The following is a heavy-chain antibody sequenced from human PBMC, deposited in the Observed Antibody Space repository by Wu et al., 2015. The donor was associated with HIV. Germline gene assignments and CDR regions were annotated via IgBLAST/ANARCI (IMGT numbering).Heavy chain of an antibody. Sequence: QVQLVQSGAEVKKPGSSVKVSCKASGGTFSRYAINWVRQAPGQGLDWMGRIIPLFGTANYAQKFQGRVTLSADESTSTAYMELSSLRSDDTAVYYCARDGKVDTAMVTVYYYGMDVWGQGTTVTVSS. D-gene: IGHD5-18*01. CDR1: GGTFSRYA. V-gene: IGHV1-69*13. CDR2: IIPLFGTA. CDR3: ARDGKVDTAMVTVYYYGMDV. J-gene: IGHJ6*02.